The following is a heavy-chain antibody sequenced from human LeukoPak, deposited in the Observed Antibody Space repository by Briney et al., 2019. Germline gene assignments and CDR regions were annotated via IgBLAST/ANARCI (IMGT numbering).Heavy chain of an antibody. D-gene: IGHD6-13*01. J-gene: IGHJ4*02. Sequence: SETLSLTCTVSGGSISSSSYSWGWIRQPPGKGLEWIGSIYYSGSTYYNPSLKSRVTISVDTSKNQFSLKLSSVTAADTAVYYCARLAAGRYYFDYWGQGTLVTVSS. V-gene: IGHV4-39*01. CDR3: ARLAAGRYYFDY. CDR1: GGSISSSSYS. CDR2: IYYSGST.